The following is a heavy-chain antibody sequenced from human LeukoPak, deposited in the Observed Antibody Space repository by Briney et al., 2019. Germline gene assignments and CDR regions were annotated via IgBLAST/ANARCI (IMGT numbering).Heavy chain of an antibody. CDR3: ARIHRRFGELMGYTDAFDI. D-gene: IGHD3-10*01. CDR2: IDWDDDK. V-gene: IGHV2-70*11. J-gene: IGHJ3*02. CDR1: GFSLSTSGMC. Sequence: SGPTLVNPTQTLTLTCTFSGFSLSTSGMCVSWIRQPPGKALEWLARIDWDDDKYYSTSLKTRLTISKDTSKNQVVLTMTNMDPVDAATYYCARIHRRFGELMGYTDAFDIWGQGTMVTVSS.